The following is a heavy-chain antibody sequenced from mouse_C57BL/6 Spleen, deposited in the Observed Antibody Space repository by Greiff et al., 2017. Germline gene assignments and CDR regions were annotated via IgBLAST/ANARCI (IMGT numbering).Heavy chain of an antibody. Sequence: EVQLQQSGPELVKPGASVKISCKASGYTFTDYYMNWVKQSHGKSLEWIGDINPNNGGTSYNQKFKGKATLTVDKSSSTAYMELGSLTSEDSAVYYCARPESYYGSSYGYFDVWGTGTTVTVSS. CDR2: INPNNGGT. D-gene: IGHD1-1*01. J-gene: IGHJ1*03. CDR3: ARPESYYGSSYGYFDV. CDR1: GYTFTDYY. V-gene: IGHV1-26*01.